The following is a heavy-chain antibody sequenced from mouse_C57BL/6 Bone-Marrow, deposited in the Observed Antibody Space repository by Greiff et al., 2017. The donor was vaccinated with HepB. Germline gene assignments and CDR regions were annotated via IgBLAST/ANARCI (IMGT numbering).Heavy chain of an antibody. Sequence: EVQLQESGGGLVKPGGSLKLSCAASGFTFSSYAMSWVRQTPEKRLEWVATISDGGSYTYYPDNVKGRFTISRDNAKNNLYLQMSHLKSEDTAMYYCARGITTVVAKEAFAYWGQGTLVTVSA. CDR1: GFTFSSYA. D-gene: IGHD1-1*01. V-gene: IGHV5-4*01. CDR2: ISDGGSYT. CDR3: ARGITTVVAKEAFAY. J-gene: IGHJ3*01.